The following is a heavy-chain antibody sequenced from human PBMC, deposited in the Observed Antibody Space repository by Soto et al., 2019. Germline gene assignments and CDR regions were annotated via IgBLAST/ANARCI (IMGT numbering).Heavy chain of an antibody. Sequence: SETLSLTCAVYGGSFSGYYWSWIRQPPGKGLEWIGEINHSGSTNYNPSLESRVTISVDTSKNQFSLKLSSVTAADTAVYYCARGLVEDYDFWSGYGNWFDPWGQGTLVTVSS. CDR2: INHSGST. V-gene: IGHV4-34*01. J-gene: IGHJ5*02. D-gene: IGHD3-3*01. CDR1: GGSFSGYY. CDR3: ARGLVEDYDFWSGYGNWFDP.